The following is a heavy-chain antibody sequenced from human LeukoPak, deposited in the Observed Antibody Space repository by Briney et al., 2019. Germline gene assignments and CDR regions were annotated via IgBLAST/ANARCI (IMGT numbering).Heavy chain of an antibody. CDR2: LWYVGSNK. D-gene: IGHD3-22*01. J-gene: IGHJ4*02. CDR3: ARVSDYDSSGYYSTPVFDY. Sequence: HAGCSLRPSCAAYELTLITYGMGGVRQAPGKGLEWEADLWYVGSNKYYADSVKGRFTISRDNSKNKLYLQMSSLRAEDTAVYYCARVSDYDSSGYYSTPVFDYWGQGTLVTVSS. V-gene: IGHV3-33*01. CDR1: ELTLITYG.